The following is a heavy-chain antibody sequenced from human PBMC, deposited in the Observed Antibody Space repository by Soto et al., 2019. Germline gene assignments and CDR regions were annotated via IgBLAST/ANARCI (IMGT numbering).Heavy chain of an antibody. D-gene: IGHD3-9*01. CDR2: ISYDGSNK. J-gene: IGHJ4*02. V-gene: IGHV3-30-3*01. CDR1: GFTFSSYA. Sequence: QVQLVESGGGVVQPGRSLRLSCAASGFTFSSYAMHWVRQAPGKGLEWVAVISYDGSNKYYADSVKGRFTISRDNSKNTLYLQMNSLRAEDTAVYYCARGGRGWGILTGYYWPFDYWGQGTLVTVSS. CDR3: ARGGRGWGILTGYYWPFDY.